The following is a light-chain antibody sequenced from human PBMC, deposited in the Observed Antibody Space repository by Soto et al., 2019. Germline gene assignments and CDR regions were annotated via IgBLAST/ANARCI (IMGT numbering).Light chain of an antibody. CDR3: QRYGSFSPIT. Sequence: DIQMTQSPSTLSASAGERVTITCRASRSISNWLAWYQQRPGIAPKLLIFDASILQSGVPSRFSGSGSGTEFTLSISRLQTDDFATYYCQRYGSFSPITFGGGTKV. V-gene: IGKV1-5*01. CDR1: RSISNW. CDR2: DAS. J-gene: IGKJ4*01.